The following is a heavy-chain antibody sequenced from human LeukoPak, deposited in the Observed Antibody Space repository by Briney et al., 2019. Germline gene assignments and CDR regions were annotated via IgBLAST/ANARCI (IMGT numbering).Heavy chain of an antibody. CDR3: ARALSGSFTPLFDY. J-gene: IGHJ4*02. Sequence: PSETLSLTCTVSGGSISSGDYYWSWIRQPPGKGLEWIGYIYYSGSTYYNPSLKSRVTISVDTSKNQFSLKLSSVTAADTAVYYCARALSGSFTPLFDYWGQGTLVTVSS. V-gene: IGHV4-30-4*01. D-gene: IGHD1-26*01. CDR1: GGSISSGDYY. CDR2: IYYSGST.